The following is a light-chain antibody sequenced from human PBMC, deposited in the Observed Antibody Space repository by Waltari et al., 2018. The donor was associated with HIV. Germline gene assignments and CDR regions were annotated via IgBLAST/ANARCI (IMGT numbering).Light chain of an antibody. V-gene: IGLV1-47*01. CDR2: RSN. CDR3: ATWDDSLSGPV. J-gene: IGLJ3*02. CDR1: SSNIGSNY. Sequence: QSVLTQPPSASGTPGQRVAISCSGSSSNIGSNYVYWYQQLPGTAPKVLIYRSNRRPSWFPDRFSGSKSGTSASLAISARQSEDEADYYCATWDDSLSGPVFGGGTTLTVL.